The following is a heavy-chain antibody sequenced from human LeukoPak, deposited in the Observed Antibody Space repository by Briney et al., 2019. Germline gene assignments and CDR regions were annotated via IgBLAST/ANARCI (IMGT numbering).Heavy chain of an antibody. CDR2: VTGPGDTT. CDR3: AKGAALDV. CDR1: GFGFTNYA. D-gene: IGHD3-16*01. V-gene: IGHV3-23*01. Sequence: GGSLRLSCAASGFGFTNYAMNWVRQAPGKGLEWVSAVTGPGDTTYYADSVKGRFFVSREDSKTTVYLQMNSLRVEDTAIYYCAKGAALDVWGQGTLVTVSS. J-gene: IGHJ4*02.